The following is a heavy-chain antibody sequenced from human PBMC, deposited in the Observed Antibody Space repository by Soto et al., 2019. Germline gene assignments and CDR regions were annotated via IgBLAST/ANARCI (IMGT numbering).Heavy chain of an antibody. D-gene: IGHD3-22*01. CDR1: GGTFSSYA. J-gene: IGHJ6*02. Sequence: ASVKVSCKASGGTFSSYAISWVRQAPGQGLEWMGGIIPIFGTANYAQKFQGRVTITADESTSTAYMELSSLRSEDTAVYYCARDLEAKDSSGYGLYGMDVWGQXTRVTVSS. CDR2: IIPIFGTA. CDR3: ARDLEAKDSSGYGLYGMDV. V-gene: IGHV1-69*13.